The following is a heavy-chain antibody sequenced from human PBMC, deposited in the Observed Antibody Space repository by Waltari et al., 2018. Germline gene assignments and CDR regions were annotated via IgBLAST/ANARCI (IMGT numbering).Heavy chain of an antibody. CDR2: IYTSGDT. V-gene: IGHV4-61*02. J-gene: IGHJ5*02. Sequence: VELQESGPGLVKPSQTLSLTCSVSGGPINSEFYSWNWIRQPAGKGLEWIGRIYTSGDTNYNPSLKTRVSISVDTSRNQFSLKLTSVTAADTAVYYCARDLRHPSYYDFSFDTWGQGSLVTVSS. CDR1: GGPINSEFYS. D-gene: IGHD3-3*01. CDR3: ARDLRHPSYYDFSFDT.